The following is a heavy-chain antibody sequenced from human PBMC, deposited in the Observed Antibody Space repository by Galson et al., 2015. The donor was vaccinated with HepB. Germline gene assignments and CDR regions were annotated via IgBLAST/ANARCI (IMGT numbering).Heavy chain of an antibody. V-gene: IGHV3-23*01. CDR2: ISGSGGST. CDR1: GFTFSSYA. J-gene: IGHJ4*02. CDR3: AKSYDFWSGYYTPIDY. D-gene: IGHD3-3*01. Sequence: SLRLSCVASGFTFSSYAMSWVRQAPGKGLEWVSAISGSGGSTYYADSVKGRFTISRDNSKNTLYLQMNSLRAEDTAVYYCAKSYDFWSGYYTPIDYWGQGTLVTVSS.